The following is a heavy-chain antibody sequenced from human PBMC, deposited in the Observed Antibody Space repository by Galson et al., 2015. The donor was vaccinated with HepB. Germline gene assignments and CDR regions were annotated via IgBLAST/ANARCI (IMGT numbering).Heavy chain of an antibody. CDR1: GGSFSGYY. CDR3: ARKYQLLFSRWFDP. Sequence: ETLSLTCAVYGGSFSGYYWSWIRQPPGKGLEWIGEINHSGSTNYNPSLKSRVTISVDTSKNQFSLKLSSVTAADTAVYYCARKYQLLFSRWFDPWGQGTLVTVSS. V-gene: IGHV4-34*01. J-gene: IGHJ5*02. CDR2: INHSGST. D-gene: IGHD2-2*01.